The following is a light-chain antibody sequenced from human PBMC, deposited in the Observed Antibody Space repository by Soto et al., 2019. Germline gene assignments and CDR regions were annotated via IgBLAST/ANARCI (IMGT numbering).Light chain of an antibody. Sequence: DIPMTQSPSTLSASVGDRVTIACRASQSVNTWLAWYQQKPGKAPRLLIYDASTLESGVPSRFGGSGSGTEFTLTISSLQPDDFTTYYCHQYNTYPWTFGQGTKVEIK. CDR3: HQYNTYPWT. CDR1: QSVNTW. CDR2: DAS. V-gene: IGKV1-5*01. J-gene: IGKJ1*01.